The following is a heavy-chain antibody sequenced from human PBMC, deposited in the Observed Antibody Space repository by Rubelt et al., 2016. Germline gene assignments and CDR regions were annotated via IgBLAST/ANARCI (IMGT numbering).Heavy chain of an antibody. CDR1: GGSFSGYY. J-gene: IGHJ4*02. Sequence: QVQLQQWGAGLLKPSETLSLTCAVYGGSFSGYYWSWIRQPPGKGLEWIGEINHRGSTNYNPSLKSRVTISGDTSKNQFSLKLSSVTAADTAVYYCASRGRYYGSGSYPPRTGIVDYWGQGTLVTVSS. CDR3: ASRGRYYGSGSYPPRTGIVDY. D-gene: IGHD3-10*01. CDR2: INHRGST. V-gene: IGHV4-34*01.